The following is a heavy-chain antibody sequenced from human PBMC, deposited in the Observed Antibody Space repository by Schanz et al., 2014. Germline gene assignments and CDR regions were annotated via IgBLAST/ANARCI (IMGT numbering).Heavy chain of an antibody. CDR1: GFTFDPYA. J-gene: IGHJ4*02. Sequence: AQLVESGGGVVQPGGSLRLSCAASGFTFDPYAMHWLRQSPGKGLEWVANIKQDGSEKYYVDSVKGRFTISRDNAKNSLYLQMNGLTAEDTAVYYCARGVRIDYWGQGTLVTVSS. CDR3: ARGVRIDY. CDR2: IKQDGSEK. D-gene: IGHD3-3*01. V-gene: IGHV3-7*01.